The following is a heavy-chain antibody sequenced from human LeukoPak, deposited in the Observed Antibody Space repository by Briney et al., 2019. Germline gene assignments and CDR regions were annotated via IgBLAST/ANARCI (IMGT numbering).Heavy chain of an antibody. D-gene: IGHD3-3*01. Sequence: GGSLRLSCAASGFTFSSNWMHWVRHAPGQGLVWVSRIKGDGISTNYADSVKGRFTISRDIAKNTLYLQMNSLRAEDTGVYYCAKDHYWSIDYWGRGTLVTVSS. V-gene: IGHV3-74*01. CDR3: AKDHYWSIDY. CDR1: GFTFSSNW. J-gene: IGHJ4*02. CDR2: IKGDGIST.